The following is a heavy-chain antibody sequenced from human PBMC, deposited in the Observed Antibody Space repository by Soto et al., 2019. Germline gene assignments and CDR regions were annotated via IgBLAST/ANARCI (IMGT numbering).Heavy chain of an antibody. D-gene: IGHD5-12*01. CDR1: GFTSNDYY. Sequence: LRLSCAASGFTSNDYYVSWIRQAPGKGLEWISYISSSGSYTRYADSMKGRLTISRDKAKNSVDLQIQSLRAEDTAVYYCAREFRDGYKFYFDFWGQGTLVTVSS. CDR2: ISSSGSYT. CDR3: AREFRDGYKFYFDF. V-gene: IGHV3-11*05. J-gene: IGHJ4*02.